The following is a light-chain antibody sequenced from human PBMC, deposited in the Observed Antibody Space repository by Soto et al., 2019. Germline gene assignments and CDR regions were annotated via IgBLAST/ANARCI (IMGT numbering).Light chain of an antibody. Sequence: EIVITQSPSTLSVSPGERATLSCRASQSVSSNLAWYQQKPGQAPSLFIFGASVRATGVPDRFSGSGSGTEFTLTISGLQSDDFAVYYCHQRSNWLDTFGQGTRLEIK. CDR1: QSVSSN. CDR3: HQRSNWLDT. J-gene: IGKJ5*01. V-gene: IGKV3-15*01. CDR2: GAS.